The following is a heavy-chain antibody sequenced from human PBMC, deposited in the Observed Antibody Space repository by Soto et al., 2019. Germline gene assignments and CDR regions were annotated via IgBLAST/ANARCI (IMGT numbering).Heavy chain of an antibody. Sequence: GGSLRLSCAASGFTFSSYAMSWVRQAPGKGLEWVSAISGSGGSTYYADSVKGRFTISRDNSKNTLYLQMNSLRAEDTAVYYCAKEKASGWYYYYYYMDVWGKGTTVTVSS. J-gene: IGHJ6*03. CDR3: AKEKASGWYYYYYYMDV. CDR2: ISGSGGST. D-gene: IGHD6-19*01. CDR1: GFTFSSYA. V-gene: IGHV3-23*01.